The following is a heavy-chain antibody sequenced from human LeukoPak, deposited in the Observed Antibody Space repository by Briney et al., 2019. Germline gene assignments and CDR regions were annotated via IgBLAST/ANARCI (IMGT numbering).Heavy chain of an antibody. Sequence: GRSLRLSCAASGFTFSSYAMHWVRQAPGKGLDWVAVISYDGSNKYYADSVKGRFTISRDNSKNTLYLQMNSLRAEDTAVYYCFRDRYANDIAIVAYWGQGTLVTVSS. CDR3: FRDRYANDIAIVAY. CDR1: GFTFSSYA. D-gene: IGHD3-22*01. V-gene: IGHV3-30*04. CDR2: ISYDGSNK. J-gene: IGHJ4*02.